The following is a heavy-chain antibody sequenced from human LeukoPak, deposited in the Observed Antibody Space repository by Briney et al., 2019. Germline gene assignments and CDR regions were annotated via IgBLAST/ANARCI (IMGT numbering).Heavy chain of an antibody. D-gene: IGHD1-26*01. Sequence: PGGSLRLSCAASGFTFSSYAMSWVRQAPGKGLEWVSAISGSGGSTYYADSVKGRFTISRDNSKNTLYLQMNSLRAEDTAVYYCAKDGTQDMGHSTLVGATYGGGDDAFDIWGQGTMVTVSS. CDR1: GFTFSSYA. V-gene: IGHV3-23*01. CDR3: AKDGTQDMGHSTLVGATYGGGDDAFDI. J-gene: IGHJ3*02. CDR2: ISGSGGST.